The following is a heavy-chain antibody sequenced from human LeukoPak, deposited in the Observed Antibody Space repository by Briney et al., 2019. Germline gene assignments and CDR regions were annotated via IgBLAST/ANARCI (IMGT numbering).Heavy chain of an antibody. V-gene: IGHV4-59*08. D-gene: IGHD2-15*01. CDR3: ARQDIGYCSGGSCPSIFDY. J-gene: IGHJ4*02. CDR1: GGSISSYY. Sequence: SETLSLTCTVSGGSISSYYWSWIRQPPGKGLEWIGYIYYSGSTNYNPSLKSRVTISVDTSKNQFSLKLSSVTAADTAVYYCARQDIGYCSGGSCPSIFDYWGQGPLVTVTS. CDR2: IYYSGST.